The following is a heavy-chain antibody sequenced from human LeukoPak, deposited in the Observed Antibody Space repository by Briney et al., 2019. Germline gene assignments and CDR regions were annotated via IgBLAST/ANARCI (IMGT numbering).Heavy chain of an antibody. CDR3: ATGSGPPDNWFDP. D-gene: IGHD3-3*01. V-gene: IGHV4-34*01. CDR1: GGSFSGYY. J-gene: IGHJ5*02. Sequence: PSETLSLTCAVYGGSFSGYYWSWIRQPPGKGLEWIGEINHSGSTNYNPSLKSRVTISVDTSKNQFSLKRSSVTAADTAGYYCATGSGPPDNWFDPWGQGTLVTVSS. CDR2: INHSGST.